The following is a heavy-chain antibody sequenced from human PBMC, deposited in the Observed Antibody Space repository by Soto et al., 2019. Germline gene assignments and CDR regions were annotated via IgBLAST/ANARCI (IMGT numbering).Heavy chain of an antibody. Sequence: ASVKVSCKASGYPFTSFGISWVRQAPGQGVEWMGWIRPYNGHTNSAQNLQGRVTMTTDTSTSTAYMELRSLTSDDTAVYYCARKGVNSSWYGRGHDYWGQGTLVTVSS. CDR1: GYPFTSFG. D-gene: IGHD6-13*01. CDR3: ARKGVNSSWYGRGHDY. V-gene: IGHV1-18*04. J-gene: IGHJ4*02. CDR2: IRPYNGHT.